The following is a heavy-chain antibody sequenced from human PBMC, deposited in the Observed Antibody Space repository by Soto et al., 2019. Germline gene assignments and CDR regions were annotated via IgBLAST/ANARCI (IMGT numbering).Heavy chain of an antibody. D-gene: IGHD2-8*01. J-gene: IGHJ4*02. CDR3: LTDAPNGAIDD. V-gene: IGHV3-9*01. CDR1: GFRFEQYV. Sequence: VQVVASGGGLVQPGRSLRLSCAVSGFRFEQYVMHWVRQGPGKGLECVSTVSPTGDTVAYADSVEGRFTVSRDNAKNSLYLQMNSRKGDDTTFYDCLTDAPNGAIDDWGQGTLVTVSS. CDR2: VSPTGDTV.